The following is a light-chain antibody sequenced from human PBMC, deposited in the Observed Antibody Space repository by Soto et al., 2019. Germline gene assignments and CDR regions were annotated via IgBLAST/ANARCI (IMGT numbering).Light chain of an antibody. V-gene: IGKV3-20*01. CDR3: QQWGNSPRVT. CDR2: AAS. Sequence: IVLTQSPGTLSLSPGERATLSCRASQSVSISYLAWYQQKPGQAPRLLIYAASARATGIPDRFSGSGSGTESTLTISRVEPEDSAVYYCQQWGNSPRVTFGGGTKVDIK. CDR1: QSVSISY. J-gene: IGKJ4*01.